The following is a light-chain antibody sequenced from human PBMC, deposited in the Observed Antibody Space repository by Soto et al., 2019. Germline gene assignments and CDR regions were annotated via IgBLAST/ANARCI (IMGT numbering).Light chain of an antibody. Sequence: EIVMTQSPATLSVSPGERATLSCRASQSVSNDLAWYVQKPGQAPRLLIYSASTRATGTPARFSGSGSGTEFTLTISSLQSEDFAVYYXXQYNNWPPATFGQGTKVEFK. V-gene: IGKV3-15*01. CDR3: XQYNNWPPAT. J-gene: IGKJ1*01. CDR2: SAS. CDR1: QSVSND.